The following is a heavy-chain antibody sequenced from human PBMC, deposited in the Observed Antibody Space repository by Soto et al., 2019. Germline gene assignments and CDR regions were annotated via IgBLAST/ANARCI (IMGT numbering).Heavy chain of an antibody. CDR2: INPNSGGT. CDR1: GYTFTGYY. CDR3: ARGLYSGSYFYYHYGMDG. V-gene: IGHV1-2*02. D-gene: IGHD1-26*01. J-gene: IGHJ6*02. Sequence: ASVKVSCKASGYTFTGYYMHWVRQAPGQGLEWMGWINPNSGGTNYAQKFQGRVTMTRDTSISTAYMELSRLRSDDTAVYYCARGLYSGSYFYYHYGMDGWRQGATDTVSS.